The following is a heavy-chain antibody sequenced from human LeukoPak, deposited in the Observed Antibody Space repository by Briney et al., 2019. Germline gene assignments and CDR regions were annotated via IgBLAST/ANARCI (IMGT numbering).Heavy chain of an antibody. J-gene: IGHJ3*02. Sequence: PGGSLRLSCAAPGFTFSSYAMSWVRQAPGKGLEWVSAISGSGGSTYYADSVKGRFTISRDNSKNTLYLQMNSLRAEDTAVYYCAARYCSGGSCLPPDIWGQGTMVTVSS. CDR3: AARYCSGGSCLPPDI. D-gene: IGHD2-15*01. CDR1: GFTFSSYA. V-gene: IGHV3-23*01. CDR2: ISGSGGST.